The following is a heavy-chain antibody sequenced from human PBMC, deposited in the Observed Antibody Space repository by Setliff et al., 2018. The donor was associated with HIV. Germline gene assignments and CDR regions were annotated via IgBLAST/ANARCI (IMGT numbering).Heavy chain of an antibody. J-gene: IGHJ4*03. CDR1: GFTVSSNY. V-gene: IGHV3-53*01. CDR3: ARSPQGGYFDY. Sequence: GGSLRLSCAASGFTVSSNYMNWVRQAPGEGLEWVSIIYSGGTTYYADSGKGRFTISSDNSKNNLYLKMNSLRVEDTAVYHCARSPQGGYFDYWGQGTLVTVSS. CDR2: IYSGGTT.